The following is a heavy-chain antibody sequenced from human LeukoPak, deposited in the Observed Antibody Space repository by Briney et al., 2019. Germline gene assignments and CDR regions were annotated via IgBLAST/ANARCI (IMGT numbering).Heavy chain of an antibody. D-gene: IGHD6-13*01. CDR1: GFTFSSYA. J-gene: IGHJ4*02. CDR2: IRESGGST. V-gene: IGHV3-23*01. CDR3: AKTKPYGTTWYVGID. Sequence: PGGSLRLSCVASGFTFSSYAMSWVRQAPGKGLEWVSAIRESGGSTHYADSVKGRFTISRDNSKNTLYLQMNSLRAEDTAVYYCAKTKPYGTTWYVGIDWGQGALVTVSS.